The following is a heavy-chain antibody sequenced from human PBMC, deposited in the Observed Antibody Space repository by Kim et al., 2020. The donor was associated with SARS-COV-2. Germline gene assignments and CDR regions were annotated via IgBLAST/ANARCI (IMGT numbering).Heavy chain of an antibody. D-gene: IGHD3-16*01. CDR3: ARGGSSVGRYLDV. CDR1: GFNSAIYA. J-gene: IGHJ4*02. Sequence: GGSLRLSCVASGFNSAIYAMTWVRQVPGKGLEWVSTISGGSGSYYADSVKGRFTISRDSSQNTLYLQMNSLRAEETAVYYCARGGSSVGRYLDVWGQGTL. V-gene: IGHV3-23*01. CDR2: ISGGSGS.